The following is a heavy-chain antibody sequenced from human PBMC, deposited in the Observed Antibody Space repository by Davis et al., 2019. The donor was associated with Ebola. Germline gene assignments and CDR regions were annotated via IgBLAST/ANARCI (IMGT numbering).Heavy chain of an antibody. Sequence: GSLRLSCAASGFNFNDYAMHWVRQAPGKGLVWVSRINSDGSSTSYADSVKGRFTISRDNAKNTLYLQMNSLRAEDTAVYYCARGIVVVVAANFDYWGQGTLVTVSS. J-gene: IGHJ4*02. CDR3: ARGIVVVVAANFDY. V-gene: IGHV3-74*01. CDR2: INSDGSST. D-gene: IGHD2-15*01. CDR1: GFNFNDYA.